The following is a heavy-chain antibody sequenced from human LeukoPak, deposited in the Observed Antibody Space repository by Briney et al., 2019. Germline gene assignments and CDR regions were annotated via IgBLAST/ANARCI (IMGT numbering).Heavy chain of an antibody. V-gene: IGHV3-33*01. CDR3: ATHHSTKGFDY. Sequence: GGSLRLYCAASGLTFRNYGMHWVRQAPGKGLDWVAIIWYDGSNKYYADSVKGRFIISKDNSKNTLYLQMNSLRAEDTAVYYCATHHSTKGFDYWGQGTLVTVSS. D-gene: IGHD2-15*01. CDR1: GLTFRNYG. J-gene: IGHJ4*02. CDR2: IWYDGSNK.